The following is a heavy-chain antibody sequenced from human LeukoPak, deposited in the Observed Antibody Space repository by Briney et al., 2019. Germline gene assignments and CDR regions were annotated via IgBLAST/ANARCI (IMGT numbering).Heavy chain of an antibody. V-gene: IGHV4-59*08. CDR3: ASSSDYYDSSAFDY. Sequence: PSETLSLTCTVSGGSISSYYWSWIRQPPGKGLEWIGYIYYSGSTNYNPSLKSRVTISVDTSKNQFSLKLSSVTAADTAVYYCASSSDYYDSSAFDYWGQGTLVTVSS. D-gene: IGHD3-22*01. CDR1: GGSISSYY. J-gene: IGHJ4*02. CDR2: IYYSGST.